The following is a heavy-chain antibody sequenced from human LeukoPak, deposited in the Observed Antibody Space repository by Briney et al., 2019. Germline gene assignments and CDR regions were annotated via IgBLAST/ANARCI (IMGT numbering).Heavy chain of an antibody. CDR2: IDTDGSRT. D-gene: IGHD1-26*01. V-gene: IGHV3-74*01. J-gene: IGHJ5*02. CDR1: GFTFSSYW. CDR3: ARMVGASTSWFDP. Sequence: AGGSLRLSCAASGFTFSSYWMHWVRQAPGKGLVWVSRIDTDGSRTSYADSVKGRFTISRDNAKNRLYLQMNSLRGEDTAVYYCARMVGASTSWFDPWGQGTLVTVPS.